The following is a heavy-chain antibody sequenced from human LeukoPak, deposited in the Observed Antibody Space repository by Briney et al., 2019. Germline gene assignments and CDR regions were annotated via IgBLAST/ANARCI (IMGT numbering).Heavy chain of an antibody. J-gene: IGHJ4*02. CDR1: GFTFSTYE. Sequence: PGGSLRLSCAASGFTFSTYEMNWVRQAPGKGLEWVSYISSSGNFIYYADSVKGRFTISRDNAKNSLYLQMNSLRAEDTALYYCARHDSSGYADYWGQGTLVTVSS. V-gene: IGHV3-48*03. D-gene: IGHD3-22*01. CDR3: ARHDSSGYADY. CDR2: ISSSGNFI.